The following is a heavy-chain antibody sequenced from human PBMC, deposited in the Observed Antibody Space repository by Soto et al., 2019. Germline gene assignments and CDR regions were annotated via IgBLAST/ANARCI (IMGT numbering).Heavy chain of an antibody. CDR2: IKQDGSGK. CDR3: ARDHQPHYDFWSGYPNAFDI. Sequence: GGSLRLSCAASGFTFSSYWMSWVRQAPGKGLEWVANIKQDGSGKYYVDSVKGRFTISRDNAKDSLYLQMNSLRAEDTAVYYCARDHQPHYDFWSGYPNAFDIWGQGTMVTVSS. V-gene: IGHV3-7*01. CDR1: GFTFSSYW. J-gene: IGHJ3*02. D-gene: IGHD3-3*01.